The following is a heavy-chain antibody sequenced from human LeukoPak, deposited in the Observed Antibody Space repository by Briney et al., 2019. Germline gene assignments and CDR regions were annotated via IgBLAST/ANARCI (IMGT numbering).Heavy chain of an antibody. CDR3: TTAGGSGTYYIPFDY. D-gene: IGHD3-10*01. V-gene: IGHV3-15*01. CDR2: IKSKTDGGTA. Sequence: GGSLRLSCAASGFTFSNAWMTWVRQAPGKGLEWVGRIKSKTDGGTADYAAPVKGRFTISRDGSKNTLYLQVNSLKTEDTAVYYCTTAGGSGTYYIPFDYWGQGTLVTVSS. J-gene: IGHJ4*02. CDR1: GFTFSNAW.